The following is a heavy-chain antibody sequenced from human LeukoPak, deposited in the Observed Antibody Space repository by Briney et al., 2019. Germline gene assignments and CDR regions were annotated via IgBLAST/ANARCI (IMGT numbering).Heavy chain of an antibody. Sequence: SESLSLTCAVYGGSFSGYYWSWIRQPPGKGLEWIGEINHSGSTNYNPSLKSRVTISVDTTKYQFPLKLSSVTAADTAVYCCARGEWRLDYWGQGTMVTVSS. D-gene: IGHD2-8*01. CDR3: ARGEWRLDY. V-gene: IGHV4-34*01. CDR2: INHSGST. CDR1: GGSFSGYY. J-gene: IGHJ4*02.